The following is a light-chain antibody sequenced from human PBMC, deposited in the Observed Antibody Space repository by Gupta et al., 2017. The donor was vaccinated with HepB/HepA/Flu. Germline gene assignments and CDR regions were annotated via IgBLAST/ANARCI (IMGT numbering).Light chain of an antibody. CDR1: QSVSSN. Sequence: HSTGTLSVSPGERVTLACRASQSVSSNLAWYQQKPGQAPRLLMYCASTRATGIPARFSGSGSGTDFTLTISSLQAEDVAVYYCQQYNIWPLTFGGGTKVEIK. J-gene: IGKJ4*01. CDR3: QQYNIWPLT. CDR2: CAS. V-gene: IGKV3-15*01.